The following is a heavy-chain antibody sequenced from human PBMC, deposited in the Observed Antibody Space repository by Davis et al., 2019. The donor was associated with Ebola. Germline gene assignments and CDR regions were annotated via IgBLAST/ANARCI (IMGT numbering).Heavy chain of an antibody. Sequence: ASVKVSCKASGYTFTGYYMHWVRQAPGQGLEWMGWINPNSGGTNYAQKLQGRVTMTTDTSTSTAYMELRSLRSDDTAVYYCARDSPIFGDYYGMDVWGQGTTVTVSS. D-gene: IGHD3-3*01. CDR1: GYTFTGYY. CDR3: ARDSPIFGDYYGMDV. V-gene: IGHV1-2*02. J-gene: IGHJ6*02. CDR2: INPNSGGT.